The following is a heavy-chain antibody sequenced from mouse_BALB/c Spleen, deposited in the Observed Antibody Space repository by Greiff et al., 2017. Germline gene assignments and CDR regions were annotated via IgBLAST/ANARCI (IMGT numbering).Heavy chain of an antibody. CDR1: GYSITSDYA. Sequence: DVQLQESGPGLVKPSQSLSLTCTVTGYSITSDYAWNWIRQFPGNKLEWMGYISYSGSTSYNPSLKSRISITRDTSKNQFFLQLNSVTTEDTATYYCARVHYYGLYYFDYWGQGTTLTVSS. D-gene: IGHD1-2*01. V-gene: IGHV3-2*02. J-gene: IGHJ2*01. CDR3: ARVHYYGLYYFDY. CDR2: ISYSGST.